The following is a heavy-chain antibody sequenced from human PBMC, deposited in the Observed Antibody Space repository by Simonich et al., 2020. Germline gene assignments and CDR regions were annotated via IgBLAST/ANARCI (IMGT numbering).Heavy chain of an antibody. V-gene: IGHV4-59*01. Sequence: QVQLQESGPGLVKPSETLSLTCTVSGGPISSYSWSWIRQPPGKGLEWIGYIYYSVSTNNNPSLKSRVTISVDTSKNQFSLKLSSVTAADTAVYYCARGRLYFDYWGQGTLVTVSS. J-gene: IGHJ4*02. D-gene: IGHD2-15*01. CDR2: IYYSVST. CDR1: GGPISSYS. CDR3: ARGRLYFDY.